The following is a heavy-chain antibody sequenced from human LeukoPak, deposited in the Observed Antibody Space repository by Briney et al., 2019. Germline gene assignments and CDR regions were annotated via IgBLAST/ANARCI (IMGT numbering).Heavy chain of an antibody. CDR3: ARALCSGGSCYAVDY. J-gene: IGHJ4*02. CDR1: GYTFTSDY. Sequence: KFSCKASGYTFTSDYMHWVRQSPGQGFVRMGIINSSGGGTSYAQKFQGRVTMTRDTSTSTVYMDLSSLRSEDTAVYYCARALCSGGSCYAVDYWGKGALVTVSS. CDR2: INSSGGGT. V-gene: IGHV1-46*01. D-gene: IGHD2-15*01.